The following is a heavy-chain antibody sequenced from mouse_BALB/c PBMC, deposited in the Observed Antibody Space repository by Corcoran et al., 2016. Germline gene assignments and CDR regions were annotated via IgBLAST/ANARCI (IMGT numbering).Heavy chain of an antibody. V-gene: IGHV14-3*02. CDR3: ARGGYDVDYCDY. J-gene: IGHJ2*01. CDR2: IDPANGNT. D-gene: IGHD2-14*01. Sequence: EVQLQQSGAELVKPGASVKLSCTASGFNIKDTYMHWVQQRPEQGLEWIGRIDPANGNTKYDPKFQGKATITADTSSNTAYLQLSSLTSEDTAVYYGARGGYDVDYCDYWGQGTTLTVSS. CDR1: GFNIKDTY.